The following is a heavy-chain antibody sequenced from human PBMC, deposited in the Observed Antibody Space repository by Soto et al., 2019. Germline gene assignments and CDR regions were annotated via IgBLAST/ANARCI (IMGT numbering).Heavy chain of an antibody. J-gene: IGHJ6*03. D-gene: IGHD3-3*01. CDR3: ARGLRFLEWLLLSRPYYYYYMDV. V-gene: IGHV1-8*01. CDR1: GYTFTSYD. Sequence: ASVKVSCKASGYTFTSYDINWVRQATGQGLEWMGWMNPNSGNTGYAQKFQGRVTMTRNTSISTAYMELSSLRSEDTAVYYCARGLRFLEWLLLSRPYYYYYMDVWGEGTTVTSP. CDR2: MNPNSGNT.